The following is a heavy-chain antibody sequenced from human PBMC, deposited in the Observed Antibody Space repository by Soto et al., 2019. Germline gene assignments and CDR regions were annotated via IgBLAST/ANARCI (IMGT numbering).Heavy chain of an antibody. CDR1: GGSISSGDYY. CDR2: IYYSGST. Sequence: QVQLHESGPGLVKPSQTLSLTCTVSGGSISSGDYYWNWIRQPPGKGLEWIGSIYYSGSTYYSPSLKSRVASSVGTPKNQCSLKLTSVTAADTAVYYCVRGDPGACSSTSCSDAFDLWGRGTMVAVSS. D-gene: IGHD2-2*01. V-gene: IGHV4-30-4*01. CDR3: VRGDPGACSSTSCSDAFDL. J-gene: IGHJ3*01.